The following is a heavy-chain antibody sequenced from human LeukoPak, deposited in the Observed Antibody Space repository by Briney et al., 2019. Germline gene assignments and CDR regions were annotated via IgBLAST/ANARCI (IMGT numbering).Heavy chain of an antibody. CDR2: MNPNSGNT. CDR3: ARAYSGSWYNWFDP. V-gene: IGHV1-8*02. J-gene: IGHJ5*02. Sequence: ASVKVSCKASGGTFSSYAISWVRQATGQGLEWMGWMNPNSGNTGYAQKFQGRVTMTRNTSISTAYMELSSLRSEDTAVYYCARAYSGSWYNWFDPWGQGTLVTVSS. D-gene: IGHD1-26*01. CDR1: GGTFSSYA.